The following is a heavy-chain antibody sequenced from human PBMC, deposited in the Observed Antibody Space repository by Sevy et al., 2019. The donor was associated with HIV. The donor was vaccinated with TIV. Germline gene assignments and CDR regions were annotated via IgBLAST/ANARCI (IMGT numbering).Heavy chain of an antibody. CDR2: IKADGSDK. J-gene: IGHJ4*02. Sequence: GGCLRLSCAASGFTFSGNWMNWVRQAPGKGLEWVANIKADGSDKYYVDSVEGRFTISRDNAKNLLFLQMNSLRVEDTAVYYCAHETFGRFESWGQGTLVTVSS. D-gene: IGHD3-16*01. CDR1: GFTFSGNW. V-gene: IGHV3-7*01. CDR3: AHETFGRFES.